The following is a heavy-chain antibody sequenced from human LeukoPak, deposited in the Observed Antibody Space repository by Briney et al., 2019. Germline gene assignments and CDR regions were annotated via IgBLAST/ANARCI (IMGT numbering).Heavy chain of an antibody. V-gene: IGHV4-59*01. J-gene: IGHJ5*02. D-gene: IGHD2-21*01. CDR1: GGSISSYY. CDR3: ARLSIAYWFDP. CDR2: IYYSGST. Sequence: PSETLSLTFTVSGGSISSYYWSWIRQPPGKGLEWIGYIYYSGSTNYNPSLKSRVTISVDTSKNQFSLKLSSVTAADTAVYYCARLSIAYWFDPWGQGTLVTVSS.